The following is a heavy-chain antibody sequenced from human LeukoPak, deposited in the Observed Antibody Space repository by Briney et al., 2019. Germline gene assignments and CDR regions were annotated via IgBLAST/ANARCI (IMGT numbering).Heavy chain of an antibody. D-gene: IGHD6-19*01. V-gene: IGHV1-24*01. CDR2: FDPEDGET. J-gene: IGHJ4*02. CDR1: GYTLTELS. Sequence: ASVKVSCKVSGYTLTELSMHWVRQAPGKGLEWMGGFDPEDGETIYTQKFQGRVTMTEDTSTDTAYMELSSLRSDDTAVYYCATAEAVAGTGLDYWGQGTLVTVSS. CDR3: ATAEAVAGTGLDY.